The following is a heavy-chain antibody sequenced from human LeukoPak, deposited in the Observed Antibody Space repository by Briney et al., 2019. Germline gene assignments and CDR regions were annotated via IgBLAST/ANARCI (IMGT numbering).Heavy chain of an antibody. CDR2: INPNNGCT. CDR1: GYTFTGYY. J-gene: IGHJ4*02. D-gene: IGHD4-17*01. CDR3: ATARILYGDFYFDY. V-gene: IGHV1-2*02. Sequence: ASVKVSFKASGYTFTGYYMHWVRQAPGQGLEWMGWINPNNGCTNYAQKFQGRVTMTRDTSISTAYMELSSLRSEDTAVYYWATARILYGDFYFDYWGQGTLVTVYS.